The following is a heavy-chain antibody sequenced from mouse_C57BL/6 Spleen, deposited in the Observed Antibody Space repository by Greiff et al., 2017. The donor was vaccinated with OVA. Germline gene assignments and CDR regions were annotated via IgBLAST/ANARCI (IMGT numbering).Heavy chain of an antibody. V-gene: IGHV1-50*01. CDR3: ARHQTAQATFDAMDY. CDR2: IDPSDSYT. Sequence: VQLKQPGAELVKPGASVKLSCKASGYTFTSYWMQWVKQRPGQGLEWIGEIDPSDSYTNYNQKFKGKATLTVDTSSSTAYMQLSSLTSEDSAVYYCARHQTAQATFDAMDYWGQGTSVTVSS. CDR1: GYTFTSYW. J-gene: IGHJ4*01. D-gene: IGHD3-2*02.